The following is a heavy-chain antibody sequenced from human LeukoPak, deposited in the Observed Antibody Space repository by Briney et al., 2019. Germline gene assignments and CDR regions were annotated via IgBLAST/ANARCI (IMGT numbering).Heavy chain of an antibody. D-gene: IGHD5-18*01. V-gene: IGHV1-46*01. CDR1: GYTFTTYY. Sequence: GASVKVPCKASGYTFTTYYLHWVRQAPGQGLEWMGIISPGGGGTTYAQNFQGRVTMTWDTSTSTVYMELSSLRSDDTAVYYCARGRRFTAMVIMDWFDPWGQGTLVTVSS. CDR2: ISPGGGGT. CDR3: ARGRRFTAMVIMDWFDP. J-gene: IGHJ5*02.